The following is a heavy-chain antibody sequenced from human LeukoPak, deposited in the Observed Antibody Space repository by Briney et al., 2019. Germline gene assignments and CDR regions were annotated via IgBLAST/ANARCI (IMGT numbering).Heavy chain of an antibody. CDR3: ARLRGYSYGYDY. CDR1: GGSISSGSYY. CDR2: IYTSGGT. J-gene: IGHJ4*02. D-gene: IGHD5-18*01. Sequence: SETLSLTCTVSGGSISSGSYYWSWIRQPAGKGLEWIGRIYTSGGTNYNPSLKSRVTISVDTSKNQFSLKLSSVTAADTAVYYCARLRGYSYGYDYWGQGTLVTVSS. V-gene: IGHV4-61*02.